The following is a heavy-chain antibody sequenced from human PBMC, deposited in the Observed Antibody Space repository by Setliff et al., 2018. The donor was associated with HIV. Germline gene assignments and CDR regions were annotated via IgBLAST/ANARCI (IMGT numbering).Heavy chain of an antibody. J-gene: IGHJ5*02. CDR2: IDYSGST. CDR3: ARGNTISEVVTTNWLDP. CDR1: GDSISRYY. Sequence: SETLSLTCSVSGDSISRYYWSWIRQPPGEGLEWIGYIDYSGSTSYNPSLKSRVTISKDTSKKQISLRLRFVTAADTAVYYCARGNTISEVVTTNWLDPWGQGTLVTVS. V-gene: IGHV4-59*01. D-gene: IGHD3-3*01.